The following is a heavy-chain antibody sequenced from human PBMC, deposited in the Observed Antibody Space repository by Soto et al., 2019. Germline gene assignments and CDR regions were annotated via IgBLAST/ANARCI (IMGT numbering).Heavy chain of an antibody. V-gene: IGHV1-69*04. CDR2: IIPILGIA. J-gene: IGHJ4*02. CDR1: GGTFSSYT. Sequence: ASVKVSCKASGGTFSSYTISWVRQAPGQGLEWMGRIIPILGIANYAQKFQGRVTITADKSTSTAYMELSSLRSEDTAVYYCARDGAAAGDTIDYWGQGTLVTVSS. D-gene: IGHD6-13*01. CDR3: ARDGAAAGDTIDY.